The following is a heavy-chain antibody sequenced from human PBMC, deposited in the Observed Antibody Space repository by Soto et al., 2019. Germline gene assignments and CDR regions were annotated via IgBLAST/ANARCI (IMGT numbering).Heavy chain of an antibody. V-gene: IGHV4-34*01. CDR3: ARDGGIVVVVAATRFDY. Sequence: QVQLQQWGAGLLKPSKTLSLTCAVYGGSFSGYYWSWIRQPPGKGLEWIGEINHSGSTNYNPSLKSRVTISVDTSKNQFSLKLSSVTAADTAVYYCARDGGIVVVVAATRFDYWGQGTLVTVSS. CDR2: INHSGST. J-gene: IGHJ4*02. D-gene: IGHD2-15*01. CDR1: GGSFSGYY.